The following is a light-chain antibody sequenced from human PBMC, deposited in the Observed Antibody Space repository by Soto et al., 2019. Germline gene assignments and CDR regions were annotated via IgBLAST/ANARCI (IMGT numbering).Light chain of an antibody. V-gene: IGLV2-11*01. J-gene: IGLJ1*01. CDR3: CSYAGRYTFV. CDR2: XXX. Sequence: QSVLTQPRSVSGSPGQSVTISCTGTSSDIGGFNYVSWYEQHPGKFXKLMXHXXXKRPSGVPDRFSASKSGNTASLTISGLQAEDEADYYCCSYAGRYTFVFGSGTKVTVL. CDR1: SSDIGGFNY.